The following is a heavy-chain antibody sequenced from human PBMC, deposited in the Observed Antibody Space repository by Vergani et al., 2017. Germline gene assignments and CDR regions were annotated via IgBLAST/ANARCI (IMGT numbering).Heavy chain of an antibody. V-gene: IGHV1-69*02. CDR3: ARLGAAPRPQLWFWELLGDYYYGMDV. CDR1: GGTFSSYT. CDR2: IIPILGIA. Sequence: QVQLVQSGAEVKKPGSSVKVSCKASGGTFSSYTISWVRQAPGQGLEWMGRIIPILGIANYAQKFQGRVTITADKSTSTAYMELSSLRSEDTAVYYCARLGAAPRPQLWFWELLGDYYYGMDVWGQGTTVTVSS. D-gene: IGHD3-10*01. J-gene: IGHJ6*02.